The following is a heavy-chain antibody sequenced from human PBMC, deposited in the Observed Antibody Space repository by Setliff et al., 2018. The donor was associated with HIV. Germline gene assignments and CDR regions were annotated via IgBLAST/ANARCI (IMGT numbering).Heavy chain of an antibody. CDR2: ISATTGDT. CDR1: GFTFSTYA. D-gene: IGHD2-15*01. CDR3: ARDVFYCSGGSCRLDAFDI. V-gene: IGHV3-23*01. Sequence: GGSLRLSCAASGFTFSTYAMSWVRQAPGRGLEWVSAISATTGDTYYADSVKGRFTISRDNSKNTLYLQMNSLRVEDTAVYYCARDVFYCSGGSCRLDAFDIWGQGTMVTVSS. J-gene: IGHJ3*02.